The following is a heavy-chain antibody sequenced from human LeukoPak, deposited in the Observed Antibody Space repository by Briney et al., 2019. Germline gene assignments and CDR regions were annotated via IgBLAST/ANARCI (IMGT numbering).Heavy chain of an antibody. D-gene: IGHD2-8*01. J-gene: IGHJ6*02. CDR1: GFTFSSFA. Sequence: PGGSLRLSCTAPGFTFSSFAMSWVRQAPGKGLEWVSAISGSGGSTYYADSVKGRFTISRDNSKNTLYLQMNSLRAEDTAVYYCAKDGDGYYYYGMDVWGQGTTVTVSS. V-gene: IGHV3-23*01. CDR3: AKDGDGYYYYGMDV. CDR2: ISGSGGST.